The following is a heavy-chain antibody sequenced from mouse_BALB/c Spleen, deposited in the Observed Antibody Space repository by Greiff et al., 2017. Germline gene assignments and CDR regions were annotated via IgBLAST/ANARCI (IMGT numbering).Heavy chain of an antibody. CDR3: ARRDDGHAMDY. D-gene: IGHD2-14*01. CDR1: GFTFSSFG. V-gene: IGHV5-17*02. CDR2: ISSGSSTI. Sequence: EVKLMESGGGLVQPGGSRKLSCAASGFTFSSFGMHWVRQAPEKGLEWVAYISSGSSTIYYADTVKGRFTISRDNPKNTLFLQMTILRSEDTSMYYCARRDDGHAMDYWGQGTSVTVSS. J-gene: IGHJ4*01.